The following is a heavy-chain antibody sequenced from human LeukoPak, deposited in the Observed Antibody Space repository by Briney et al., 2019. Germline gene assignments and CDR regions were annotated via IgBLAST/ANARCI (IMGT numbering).Heavy chain of an antibody. CDR2: VYPRDSDT. CDR3: TRPDSTGFYTD. V-gene: IGHV5-51*01. CDR1: GYSFTNYW. J-gene: IGHJ4*02. Sequence: GESLQISCKSSGYSFTNYWIAWVRQLPGKSLEWMAIVYPRDSDTRYSPSFQGQVTVSADKSINTAYLQWSSLKASDTAMYYCTRPDSTGFYTDWGQGTLVTVSS. D-gene: IGHD3-22*01.